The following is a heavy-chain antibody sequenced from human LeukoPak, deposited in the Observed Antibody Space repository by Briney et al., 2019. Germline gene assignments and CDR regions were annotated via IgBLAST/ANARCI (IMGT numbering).Heavy chain of an antibody. CDR3: ARDADTHYYFDY. Sequence: GGSLRLSWAVSGFTFSSYAMHWVRQAPGKGLEWVAVISYDGSNKYYADSVKGRFTISRDNSKNTLYLQMNSLRAEDTAVYYCARDADTHYYFDYWGRGTLVTVSS. CDR2: ISYDGSNK. D-gene: IGHD2-2*02. J-gene: IGHJ4*02. CDR1: GFTFSSYA. V-gene: IGHV3-30*04.